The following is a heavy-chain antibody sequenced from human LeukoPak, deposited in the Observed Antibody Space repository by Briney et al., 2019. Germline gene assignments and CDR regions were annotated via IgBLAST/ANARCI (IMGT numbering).Heavy chain of an antibody. CDR3: ARGVYIAAAQYGY. CDR2: IYYSGTT. D-gene: IGHD6-13*01. Sequence: SETLSLTCTASGGSISSYYWSWIRQPPGKGLEWIGYIYYSGTTNYNPSLKSRVTISVDTSKNQFSLKLSSVTAADTAVYYCARGVYIAAAQYGYWGQGTPGHRLL. CDR1: GGSISSYY. J-gene: IGHJ4*02. V-gene: IGHV4-59*01.